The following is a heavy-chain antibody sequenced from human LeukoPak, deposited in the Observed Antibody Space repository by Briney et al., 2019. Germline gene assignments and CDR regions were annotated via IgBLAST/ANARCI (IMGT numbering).Heavy chain of an antibody. D-gene: IGHD3-3*01. CDR2: MSYSGST. Sequence: SETLSLTCTVSGGSISDYWSWIRQAPGKGLEWIGHMSYSGSTNYNLSLRSRVTMSLDTSKNQFSLKLSSVTAADTAVYYCARNHDFWSGHYYYYMDVWGKGTTVTVSS. V-gene: IGHV4-59*01. CDR1: GGSISDY. CDR3: ARNHDFWSGHYYYYMDV. J-gene: IGHJ6*03.